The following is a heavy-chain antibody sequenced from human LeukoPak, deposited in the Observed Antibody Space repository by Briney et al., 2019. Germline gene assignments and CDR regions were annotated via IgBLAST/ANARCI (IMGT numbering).Heavy chain of an antibody. CDR2: ISSTGATT. CDR3: GRGFPGSPQI. J-gene: IGHJ3*02. D-gene: IGHD3-10*01. V-gene: IGHV3-64*02. Sequence: GGSLRLSCAASGFTFSTYAMHWVRQAPGKGLEFLATISSTGATTYYADSVKGGFTISRDNSKHTVYLQVGSLRVDDTAVYYCGRGFPGSPQIWGQGTGVTVS. CDR1: GFTFSTYA.